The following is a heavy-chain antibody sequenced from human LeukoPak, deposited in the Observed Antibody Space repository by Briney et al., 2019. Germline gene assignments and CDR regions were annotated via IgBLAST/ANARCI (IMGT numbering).Heavy chain of an antibody. CDR1: GFTFSSYE. V-gene: IGHV3-48*03. CDR3: ARESIAVAGAPFDY. CDR2: ISSGSTI. J-gene: IGHJ4*02. Sequence: PGGSLRLSCAASGFTFSSYEMNWVRQAPGKGLEWVSYISSGSTIYDADSVKGRFTISRDNAKNSLYLQTNSLRAEDTAVYYCARESIAVAGAPFDYWGQATLVTVSS. D-gene: IGHD6-19*01.